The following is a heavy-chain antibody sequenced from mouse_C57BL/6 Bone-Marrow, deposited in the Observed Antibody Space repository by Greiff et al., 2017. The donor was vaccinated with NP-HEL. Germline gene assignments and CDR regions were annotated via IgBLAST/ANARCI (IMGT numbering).Heavy chain of an antibody. CDR2: IYPRSGNT. D-gene: IGHD1-1*01. CDR1: GYTFTSYG. J-gene: IGHJ2*01. Sequence: QVQLKESGAELARPGASVKLSCKASGYTFTSYGISWVKQRTGQGLEWIGEIYPRSGNTYYNEKFKGKATLTADKSSSTAYMELRSLTSEDSAVYFCASYYYISDSWGQGTTLTVSS. CDR3: ASYYYISDS. V-gene: IGHV1-81*01.